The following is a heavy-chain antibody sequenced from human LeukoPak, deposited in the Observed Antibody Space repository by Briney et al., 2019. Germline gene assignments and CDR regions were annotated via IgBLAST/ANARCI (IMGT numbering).Heavy chain of an antibody. CDR1: GFTFSTYS. J-gene: IGHJ3*02. Sequence: GGALSLSCAASGFTFSTYSLSWVRQAPGKGVEWVSYISSTSTTKYYANPVKRRFTISRDNAKNSLYLQMNSLRAQDTPVYYCARRSGNGFDMWAQKPRDSVSS. V-gene: IGHV3-48*01. D-gene: IGHD1-26*01. CDR2: ISSTSTTK. CDR3: ARRSGNGFDM.